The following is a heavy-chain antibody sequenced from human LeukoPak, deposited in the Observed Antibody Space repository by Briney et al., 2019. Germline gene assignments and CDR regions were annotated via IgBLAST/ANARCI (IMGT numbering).Heavy chain of an antibody. CDR3: ASSPMVESSGWYAGYYYNGMDV. CDR1: GGTFSSYA. D-gene: IGHD6-19*01. J-gene: IGHJ6*04. V-gene: IGHV1-69*06. CDR2: IIPIFGTA. Sequence: GSSVKVPCKASGGTFSSYAISWVRQAPGQGLEWMGGIIPIFGTANYAQKFQGRVTITADKSTSTAYMELSSLRSEDTAVYYCASSPMVESSGWYAGYYYNGMDVWGKGTTVTVPS.